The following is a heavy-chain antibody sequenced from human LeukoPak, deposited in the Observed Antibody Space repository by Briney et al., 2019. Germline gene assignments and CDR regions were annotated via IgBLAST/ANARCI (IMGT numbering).Heavy chain of an antibody. CDR1: GGSVGNYY. Sequence: SETLSLTCTVSGGSVGNYYWSWIRRPPGKGLEWIGYMYYSGNTSYNPSLKSRVTMSVDTSKNQFSLKLNSVTAADTAVYYCARDLIYLTNYYYYGMDVWGQGTTVTVSS. D-gene: IGHD4/OR15-4a*01. V-gene: IGHV4-59*02. J-gene: IGHJ6*02. CDR2: MYYSGNT. CDR3: ARDLIYLTNYYYYGMDV.